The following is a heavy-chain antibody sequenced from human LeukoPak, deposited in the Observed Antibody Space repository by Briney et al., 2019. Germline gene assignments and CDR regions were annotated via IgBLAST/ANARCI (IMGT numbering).Heavy chain of an antibody. V-gene: IGHV1-2*02. CDR2: INPNSGGT. CDR3: ARGDVLLWFGELLPNDY. Sequence: ASVKVSCKASGYTFTGYYMHWVRQAPGQGLEWMGWINPNSGGTNYAQKFQGRVTMTRDTSISTAYMELSRLRSDDTAVYYCARGDVLLWFGELLPNDYWGQGTLVTVSS. CDR1: GYTFTGYY. J-gene: IGHJ4*02. D-gene: IGHD3-10*01.